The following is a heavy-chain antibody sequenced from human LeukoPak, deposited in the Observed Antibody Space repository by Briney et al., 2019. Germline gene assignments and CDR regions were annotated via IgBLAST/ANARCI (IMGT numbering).Heavy chain of an antibody. CDR3: ARDNVMVTFGGVIAPYYFDY. J-gene: IGHJ4*02. V-gene: IGHV3-21*01. D-gene: IGHD3-16*02. CDR1: GFTFSSYS. CDR2: ISSSSSYI. Sequence: GGSLRLSCAASGFTFSSYSMNWVRQAPGKGLEXXXXISSSSSYIYYADSVKGRFTISRDNAKNSLYLQMNSLRAEDTAVYYCARDNVMVTFGGVIAPYYFDYWGQGTLVTVSS.